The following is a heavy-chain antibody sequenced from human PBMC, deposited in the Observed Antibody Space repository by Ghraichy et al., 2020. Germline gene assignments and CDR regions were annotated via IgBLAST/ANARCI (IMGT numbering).Heavy chain of an antibody. D-gene: IGHD4-17*01. V-gene: IGHV3-48*01. CDR3: ARDQFRVDATGYYYYGMDV. Sequence: GGSLRLSCAASGFTFSSYSMNWVRQAPGKGLEWVSYISSSSSTIYYADSVKGRFTISRDNAKNSLYLQMNSLRAEDTAVYYCARDQFRVDATGYYYYGMDVWGQGTTVTVSS. CDR2: ISSSSSTI. CDR1: GFTFSSYS. J-gene: IGHJ6*02.